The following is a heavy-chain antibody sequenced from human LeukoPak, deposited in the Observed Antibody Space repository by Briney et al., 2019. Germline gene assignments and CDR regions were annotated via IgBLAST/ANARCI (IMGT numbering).Heavy chain of an antibody. CDR3: ARDNDSRDPPHFDY. V-gene: IGHV1-8*03. CDR1: GYSFTSSD. J-gene: IGHJ4*02. D-gene: IGHD3-16*01. CDR2: MNPNSGNT. Sequence: ASVKVSCKASGYSFTSSDINWVRQATGQGLEWMGWMNPNSGNTGYAQKFQGRVTITRNTSISTAYMELSSLRSEDTAVYYCARDNDSRDPPHFDYWGQGTLVTVSS.